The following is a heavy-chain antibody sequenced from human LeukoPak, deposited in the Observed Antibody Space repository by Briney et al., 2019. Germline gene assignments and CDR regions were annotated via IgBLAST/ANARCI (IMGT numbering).Heavy chain of an antibody. Sequence: GGSLRLSCAASGFTFSSYAMHWVRQAPGKGLEWVAVISYDGSNKYYADSVKGRFTISRDNSKNTLYLQMNSLRAEDTAVYYCARDEWKYYYDSSVAFDTWGQGTMVTVSS. D-gene: IGHD3-22*01. CDR3: ARDEWKYYYDSSVAFDT. J-gene: IGHJ3*02. CDR2: ISYDGSNK. CDR1: GFTFSSYA. V-gene: IGHV3-30*04.